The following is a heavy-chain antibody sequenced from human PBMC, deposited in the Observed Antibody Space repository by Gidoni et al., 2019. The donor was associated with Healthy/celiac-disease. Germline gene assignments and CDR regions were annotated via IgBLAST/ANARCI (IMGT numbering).Heavy chain of an antibody. J-gene: IGHJ4*02. Sequence: EVQLVESGGGLVQPGRSLRLSCAASGFTFDDYAMHWVRQAPGKGLEWVSGISWKSGSIGYADSVKGRFTISRDNAKNSLYLQMNSLRAEDTALYYCAKDFSRYDSSGSHYFDYWGQGTLVTVSS. CDR1: GFTFDDYA. D-gene: IGHD3-22*01. V-gene: IGHV3-9*01. CDR2: ISWKSGSI. CDR3: AKDFSRYDSSGSHYFDY.